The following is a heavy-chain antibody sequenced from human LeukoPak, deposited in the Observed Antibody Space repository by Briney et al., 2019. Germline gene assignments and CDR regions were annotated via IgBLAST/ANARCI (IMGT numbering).Heavy chain of an antibody. Sequence: SVKVSCKASGGTFSSYAISWVRQAPGQGLEWMGGIIPIFGTANYAQKFQGRVTITADESTSTAYMELSSLRSEDTAVYCCARTGSAWEGSFDYWGQGTLVTVSS. CDR1: GGTFSSYA. V-gene: IGHV1-69*13. CDR2: IIPIFGTA. J-gene: IGHJ4*02. CDR3: ARTGSAWEGSFDY. D-gene: IGHD1-26*01.